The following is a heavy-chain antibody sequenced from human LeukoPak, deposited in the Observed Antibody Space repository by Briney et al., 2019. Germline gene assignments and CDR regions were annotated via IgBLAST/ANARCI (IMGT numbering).Heavy chain of an antibody. CDR3: ASLRGARIAVADFDY. CDR1: GGSFSGYY. J-gene: IGHJ4*02. CDR2: INHSGST. Sequence: PSETLSLTCAVYGGSFSGYYWSWIRQPPGKGLEWIGEINHSGSTNYNPSLKSRVTISVDTSKNQFSLKLSSVTAADTAVYYCASLRGARIAVADFDYWGKGTLVTVSS. D-gene: IGHD6-19*01. V-gene: IGHV4-34*01.